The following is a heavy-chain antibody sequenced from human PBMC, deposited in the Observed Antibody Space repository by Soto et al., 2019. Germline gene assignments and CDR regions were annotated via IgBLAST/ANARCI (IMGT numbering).Heavy chain of an antibody. D-gene: IGHD4-17*01. Sequence: GGSLRLSCAASGFTVSSNYMSWVRQAPGKGLEWVSVIYSGGSTYYADSVKGRFTISRDNSKNTLYLQMNSLRAEDTAVYYCAKDPNGDYVGAFEMWGRGTMVTVSS. CDR2: IYSGGST. CDR3: AKDPNGDYVGAFEM. J-gene: IGHJ3*02. CDR1: GFTVSSNY. V-gene: IGHV3-53*01.